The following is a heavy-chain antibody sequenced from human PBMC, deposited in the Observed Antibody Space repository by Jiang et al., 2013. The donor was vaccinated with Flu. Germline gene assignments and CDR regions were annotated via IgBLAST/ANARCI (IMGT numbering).Heavy chain of an antibody. D-gene: IGHD2-15*01. CDR1: GDSVSSNSAA. J-gene: IGHJ6*03. Sequence: QTLSLTCAISGDSVSSNSAAWNWIRQSPSRGLEWLGRTYYRSKWYNDYAVSVKSRITINPDTSKNQFSLQLNSVTPEDTAVYYCARGHCSGGSCPRSYYYYYMDVWGKGTTVTVSS. V-gene: IGHV6-1*01. CDR3: ARGHCSGGSCPRSYYYYYMDV. CDR2: TYYRSKWYN.